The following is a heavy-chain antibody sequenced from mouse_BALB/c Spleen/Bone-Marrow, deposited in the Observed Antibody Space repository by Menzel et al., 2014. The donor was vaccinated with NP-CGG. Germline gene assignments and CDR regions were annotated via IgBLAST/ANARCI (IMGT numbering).Heavy chain of an antibody. Sequence: EVKVVESGGGLVQPGGSLRLSCATSGVTFTDYYMSWVRRPPGKALEWLGFIRNKANGHTTEYSASVKGRFTISRDNSQSILYLQVNTLRAEDSATYYCARDINDGYYWYFDVWGAGTTVTVSS. D-gene: IGHD2-3*01. CDR1: GVTFTDYY. CDR3: ARDINDGYYWYFDV. J-gene: IGHJ1*01. CDR2: IRNKANGHTT. V-gene: IGHV7-3*02.